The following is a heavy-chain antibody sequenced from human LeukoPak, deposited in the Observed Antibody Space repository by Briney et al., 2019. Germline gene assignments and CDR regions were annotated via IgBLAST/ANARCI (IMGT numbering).Heavy chain of an antibody. CDR3: ARHEARDFDY. Sequence: PSETLSLTCTVSGGSISSSNYYWGWIRQPPGKGLEWIGSIYYSGTTYYSSSLKSRVIISVDTSKNQFSLKLSSVTATDTAVYYCARHEARDFDYWGQGTLVTVSS. V-gene: IGHV4-39*01. CDR2: IYYSGTT. J-gene: IGHJ4*02. CDR1: GGSISSSNYY. D-gene: IGHD5-24*01.